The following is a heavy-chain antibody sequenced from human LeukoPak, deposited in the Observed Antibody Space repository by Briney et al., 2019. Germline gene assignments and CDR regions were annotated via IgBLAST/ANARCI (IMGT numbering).Heavy chain of an antibody. V-gene: IGHV3-30-3*01. Sequence: GGSLRLSCAASGFTFSRYAMHCVCHAPGQGLEWVGVISYDGSNKYYADSVKGRFTISRDNSKNTLYLQMNSLRAEDTAVYYCATDLTPYHYYYAMDVWGQGTTVTVSS. CDR1: GFTFSRYA. J-gene: IGHJ6*02. CDR2: ISYDGSNK. CDR3: ATDLTPYHYYYAMDV.